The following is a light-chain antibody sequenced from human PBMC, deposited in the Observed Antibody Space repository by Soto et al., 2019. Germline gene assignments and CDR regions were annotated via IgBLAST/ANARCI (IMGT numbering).Light chain of an antibody. J-gene: IGLJ1*01. CDR2: EVS. V-gene: IGLV2-8*01. CDR1: SSDVGGYNY. Sequence: QSALTQPPSASGSPGQSVTISCTGTSSDVGGYNYISWYQHHPGKVPKLMIYEVSKRPSGVPDRFSGSRSGNTASLTVSGLQAEDDADYYCSSYAASHSYVFGTGTKVTVL. CDR3: SSYAASHSYV.